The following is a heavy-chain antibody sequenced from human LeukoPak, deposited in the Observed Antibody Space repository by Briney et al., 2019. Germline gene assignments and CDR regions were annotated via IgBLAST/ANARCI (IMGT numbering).Heavy chain of an antibody. D-gene: IGHD6-13*01. Sequence: GGSLRLSCAASGFTFSTYAMNWVRQAPGKGLEWVSTISGIDTFYADSVKGRFTISRDNSKNTLYLQMNSLRAEDTAVYYCAREAAAGENDYWGQGTLVTVSS. CDR2: ISGIDT. CDR3: AREAAAGENDY. CDR1: GFTFSTYA. V-gene: IGHV3-23*01. J-gene: IGHJ4*02.